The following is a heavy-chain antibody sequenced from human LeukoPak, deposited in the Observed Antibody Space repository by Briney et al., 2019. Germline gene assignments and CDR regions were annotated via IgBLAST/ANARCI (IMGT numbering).Heavy chain of an antibody. J-gene: IGHJ5*02. CDR2: IRYDGSNK. CDR3: AKDRLAARPYNWFDP. CDR1: GFTFSSYG. V-gene: IGHV3-30*02. D-gene: IGHD6-6*01. Sequence: PGGSLRLSCAASGFTFSSYGMHWVRQAPGKGLEWVAFIRYDGSNKYYADSVKGRFTISRDNSKNTPYLQMNSLRAEDTAVYYCAKDRLAARPYNWFDPWGQGTLVTVSS.